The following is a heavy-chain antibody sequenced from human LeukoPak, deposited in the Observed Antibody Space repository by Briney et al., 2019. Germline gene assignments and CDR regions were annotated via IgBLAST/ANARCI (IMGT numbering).Heavy chain of an antibody. CDR3: AREGSGSYYRENWFDP. CDR2: ISGYNSKP. V-gene: IGHV1-18*01. Sequence: ASVKVSCKTSGYSFTNYGITWVRQAPGQGLEWMGWISGYNSKPFYAQNFQGRVTMTTDTSTSTVYMEVRSLRSDDTAVYYCAREGSGSYYRENWFDPWGQGTLVTVSS. J-gene: IGHJ5*02. CDR1: GYSFTNYG. D-gene: IGHD3-10*01.